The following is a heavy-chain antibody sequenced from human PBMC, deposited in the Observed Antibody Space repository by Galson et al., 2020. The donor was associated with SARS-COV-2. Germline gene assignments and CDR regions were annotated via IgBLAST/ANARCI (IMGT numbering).Heavy chain of an antibody. CDR3: TRDPYSSGWTNYYYFAMDV. Sequence: GEHLKISCVASGFTVSNTYMSWVRQAPGKGLEWVALLYSGGTTSYTDSVKGRFTISRDNSKNTLYLQMNSLRVEDAAVYYCTRDPYSSGWTNYYYFAMDVWGQGTTVAVSS. J-gene: IGHJ6*02. CDR1: GFTVSNTY. CDR2: LYSGGTT. D-gene: IGHD6-19*01. V-gene: IGHV3-53*01.